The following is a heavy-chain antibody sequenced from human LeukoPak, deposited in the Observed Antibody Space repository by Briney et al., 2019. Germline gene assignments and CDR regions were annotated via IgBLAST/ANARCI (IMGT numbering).Heavy chain of an antibody. D-gene: IGHD2/OR15-2a*01. CDR2: INAGNGNT. V-gene: IGHV1-3*01. J-gene: IGHJ4*02. CDR3: ARDTFGTSRPSEF. CDR1: GYSFSSYV. Sequence: EASVKVSCKASGYSFSSYVMHWVRQAPGQRLEWMGWINAGNGNTKYSQRFQGRVTISRDTSATSVYMELSSLTPEDTAIYYCARDTFGTSRPSEFWGQGTLVTVSA.